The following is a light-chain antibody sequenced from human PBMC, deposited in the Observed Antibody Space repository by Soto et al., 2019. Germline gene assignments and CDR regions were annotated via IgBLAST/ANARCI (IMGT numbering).Light chain of an antibody. V-gene: IGKV1-39*01. CDR1: QSISSY. J-gene: IGKJ1*01. CDR3: QQSYSTPP. CDR2: AAS. Sequence: DTQTTQTPSSLSASVGDRVTITCRASQSISSYLNWYQQKPGKAPKLLIYAASSLQSGVPSRFSGSGPGTDFTLTISSLQPEDFATYYCQQSYSTPPLGQGSQVDI.